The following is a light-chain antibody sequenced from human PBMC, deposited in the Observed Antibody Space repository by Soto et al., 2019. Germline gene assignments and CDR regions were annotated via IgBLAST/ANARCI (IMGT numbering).Light chain of an antibody. CDR3: QQYNSYSWT. CDR2: DAS. Sequence: DIQVTQSPLYLPASVGDRVTITCRATESVSKWLAWYQEKPGNPPRPLIYDASTLESGVPSRFSGSGSGTEFTLTISSLQADDFAIYYCQQYNSYSWTFGQGTKVDIK. V-gene: IGKV1-5*01. CDR1: ESVSKW. J-gene: IGKJ1*01.